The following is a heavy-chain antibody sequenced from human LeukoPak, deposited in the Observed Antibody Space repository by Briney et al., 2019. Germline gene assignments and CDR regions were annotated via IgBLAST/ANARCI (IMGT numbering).Heavy chain of an antibody. Sequence: GGSLRLSCAASGFTFSSYAMHWVRQAPGKGLEGVAVISYDGSNKYYADSVKGRFTISRDNSKNTLYLQMNSLRAEDTAVYYCAREICSSTSCLAFDIWGQGTMVTVSS. CDR2: ISYDGSNK. CDR3: AREICSSTSCLAFDI. V-gene: IGHV3-30*04. J-gene: IGHJ3*02. D-gene: IGHD2-2*01. CDR1: GFTFSSYA.